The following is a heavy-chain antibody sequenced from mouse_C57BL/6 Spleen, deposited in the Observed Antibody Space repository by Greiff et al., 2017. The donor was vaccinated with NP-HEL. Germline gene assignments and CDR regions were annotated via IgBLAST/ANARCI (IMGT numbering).Heavy chain of an antibody. Sequence: VKLVESGPGLVQPSQSLSITCTVSGFSLTSYGVHWVRQPPGKGLEWLGVIWSGGSTDYNAAFISRLSISKDNSKSQVFFKMNSLQADDTAIYYCAKNGGAMDYWGQGTSVTVSS. V-gene: IGHV2-4*01. CDR2: IWSGGST. J-gene: IGHJ4*01. CDR3: AKNGGAMDY. CDR1: GFSLTSYG.